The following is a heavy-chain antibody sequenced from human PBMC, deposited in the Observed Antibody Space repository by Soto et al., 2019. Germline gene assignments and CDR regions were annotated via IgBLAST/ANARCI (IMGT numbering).Heavy chain of an antibody. J-gene: IGHJ4*02. CDR2: ISVYNGNT. V-gene: IGHV1-18*01. CDR3: ARAGQYYDSSGYVN. D-gene: IGHD3-22*01. Sequence: QVKLVQSGTEVTKPGASLKVSCKASGSSFSTSGISWVRQATGQGLEWMGWISVYNGNTNYDQKLHDRVTMTTDTSTTTAYLEVRSLISDDTAVYYCARAGQYYDSSGYVNWGQGTLVTVAS. CDR1: GSSFSTSG.